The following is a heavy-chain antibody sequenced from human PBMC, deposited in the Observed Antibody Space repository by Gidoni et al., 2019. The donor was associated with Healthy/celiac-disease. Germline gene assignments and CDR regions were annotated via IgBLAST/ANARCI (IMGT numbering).Heavy chain of an antibody. CDR3: AKLFSEWEPHFDY. CDR1: GLPFSSYA. V-gene: IGHV3-23*01. Sequence: EVQLLESGGGLVQPGGSLRLSCAASGLPFSSYAMSWVRQAPGKGLEWFSAISGSGGSTYYADSVKGRFTISRDNSKNTLYLQMNSLRAEDTAVYYCAKLFSEWEPHFDYWGQGTLVTVSS. CDR2: ISGSGGST. D-gene: IGHD3-3*01. J-gene: IGHJ4*02.